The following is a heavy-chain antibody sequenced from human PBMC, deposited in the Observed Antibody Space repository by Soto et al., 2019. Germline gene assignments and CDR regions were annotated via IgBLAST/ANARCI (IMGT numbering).Heavy chain of an antibody. J-gene: IGHJ5*02. V-gene: IGHV1-18*04. CDR3: AREEYRQLDH. D-gene: IGHD3-16*02. Sequence: QVQLVQSGAEVKKPGASVKVSCKASGYTFTNYGIRWVRQAPGQGLEWMGWISTNSGHTDYAQNLRGRVTMTTDTSTTTAYMALRSLRSDDTAVYYCAREEYRQLDHWGQGTLVTVSS. CDR1: GYTFTNYG. CDR2: ISTNSGHT.